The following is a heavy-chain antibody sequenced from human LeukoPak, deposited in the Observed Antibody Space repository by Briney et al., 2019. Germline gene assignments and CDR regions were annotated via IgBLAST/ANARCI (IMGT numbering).Heavy chain of an antibody. CDR3: ARDPSVAGTGNY. CDR1: GFTFSSYS. CDR2: ISSSSSYI. D-gene: IGHD6-19*01. Sequence: GGSLRLSCAASGFTFSSYSMNWVRQAPGKGMEWVSSISSSSSYIYYADSVKGRFTISRDSAKNSLYLQMNSLRAEDTAVYYCARDPSVAGTGNYWGQGTLVTVSS. J-gene: IGHJ4*02. V-gene: IGHV3-21*01.